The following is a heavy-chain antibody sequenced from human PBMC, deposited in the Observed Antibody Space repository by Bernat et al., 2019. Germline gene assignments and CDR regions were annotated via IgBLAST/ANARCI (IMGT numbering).Heavy chain of an antibody. V-gene: IGHV3-23*01. D-gene: IGHD3-16*01. Sequence: EVQLLESGGGLVQPGGSLRLSCAASGFTFSSYAMSWVRQAPGKGLEWVSAISGSGGSTYYADSVKGRFTVSRDNSKNTLYLQMNSLRAEDTAVYYCAKPLGGSDAFDIWGQGTMVTVSS. CDR2: ISGSGGST. J-gene: IGHJ3*02. CDR3: AKPLGGSDAFDI. CDR1: GFTFSSYA.